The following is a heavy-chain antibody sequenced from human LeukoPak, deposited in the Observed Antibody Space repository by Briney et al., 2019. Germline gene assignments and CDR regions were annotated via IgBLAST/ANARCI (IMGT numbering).Heavy chain of an antibody. CDR2: SYYSGST. V-gene: IGHV4-39*01. Sequence: SETLSLTCTVSGGSISSSSYYWGWIRQPPGKGLEWIGSSYYSGSTYYNPSLKSRVTISVDTSKNQFSLKLSSVTAADTAVYYCARHKNDYVWGSYRPTPYFDYWGQGTLVTVSS. D-gene: IGHD3-16*02. J-gene: IGHJ4*02. CDR3: ARHKNDYVWGSYRPTPYFDY. CDR1: GGSISSSSYY.